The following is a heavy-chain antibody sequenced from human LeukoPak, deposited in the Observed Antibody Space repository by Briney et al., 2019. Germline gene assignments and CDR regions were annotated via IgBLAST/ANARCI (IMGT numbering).Heavy chain of an antibody. D-gene: IGHD6-13*01. J-gene: IGHJ4*02. CDR3: AKDRRQLASLDY. V-gene: IGHV3-23*01. CDR2: ISGSGGST. CDR1: GFTFSSYA. Sequence: PGGSLRLSCAASGFTFSSYAMSWVRQDPGEGLEGVSAISGSGGSTYYADSAKGRFTISSDNSKNTVHLQMNSLSVEDSAVYYCAKDRRQLASLDYWGQGTLVTASS.